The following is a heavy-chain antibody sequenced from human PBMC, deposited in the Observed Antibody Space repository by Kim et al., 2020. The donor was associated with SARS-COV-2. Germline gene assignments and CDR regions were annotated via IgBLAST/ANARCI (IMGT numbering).Heavy chain of an antibody. CDR1: GGSISSYY. D-gene: IGHD2-15*01. Sequence: SETLSLTCTVSGGSISSYYWSWIRQPPGKGLEWIGYIYYSGSTNYNPSLKSRVTISVDTSKNQFSLKLSSVTAADTAVYYCARGLESKCSGGSCYHFDYWGQGTLVTVSS. J-gene: IGHJ4*02. V-gene: IGHV4-59*01. CDR3: ARGLESKCSGGSCYHFDY. CDR2: IYYSGST.